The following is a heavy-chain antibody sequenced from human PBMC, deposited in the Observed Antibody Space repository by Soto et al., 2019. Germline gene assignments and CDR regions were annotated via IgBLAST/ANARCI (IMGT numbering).Heavy chain of an antibody. Sequence: PGGSLRLSCRASGLAFGNYAMNWVRQVPGRGLEWVAGVSTNGRSTYYADSVRGRLTISRDNSKITVYLQMNSLRAEDTAVYYCAKDRAFNYFYGMDVWGQGTTVTVSS. CDR3: AKDRAFNYFYGMDV. CDR2: VSTNGRST. CDR1: GLAFGNYA. J-gene: IGHJ6*02. D-gene: IGHD3-10*01. V-gene: IGHV3-23*01.